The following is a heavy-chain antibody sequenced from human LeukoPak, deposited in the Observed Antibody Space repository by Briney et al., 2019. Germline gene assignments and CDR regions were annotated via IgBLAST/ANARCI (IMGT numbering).Heavy chain of an antibody. J-gene: IGHJ6*03. CDR2: INHSGST. D-gene: IGHD2-8*01. V-gene: IGHV4-34*01. CDR3: ARRAVFPYYYYYYMDV. Sequence: SETLSLTCAVYGWSFSGYYWSWIRQPPGKGLEWIGEINHSGSTNYNPSLMSRVTISVDTSKNQFSLKLSSVTAADTAVYYCARRAVFPYYYYYYMDVWGKGTTVTVSS. CDR1: GWSFSGYY.